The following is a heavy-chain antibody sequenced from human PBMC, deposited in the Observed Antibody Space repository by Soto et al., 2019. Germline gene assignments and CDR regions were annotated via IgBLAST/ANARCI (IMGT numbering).Heavy chain of an antibody. CDR3: ATSRITMVQGVIFNWFDP. CDR1: GYTFTGYY. V-gene: IGHV1-2*02. Sequence: ASVKVSCKASGYTFTGYYMHWVRQAPGQGLEWMGWINPNSGGTNYAQKFQGRVTMTRDTSISTAYMELSRLRSDDTAVYYCATSRITMVQGVIFNWFDPWGQGTLVTVSS. D-gene: IGHD3-10*01. CDR2: INPNSGGT. J-gene: IGHJ5*02.